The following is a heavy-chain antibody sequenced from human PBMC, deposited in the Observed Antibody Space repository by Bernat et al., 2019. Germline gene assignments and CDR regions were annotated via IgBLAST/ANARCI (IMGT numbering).Heavy chain of an antibody. V-gene: IGHV4-39*01. CDR2: IHYSGST. D-gene: IGHD6-19*01. CDR3: ARPFGPPHSSGWYR. J-gene: IGHJ4*02. CDR1: GGSISSSSYY. Sequence: QLQLQESGPGLVKPSETLSLTCTVSGGSISSSSYYWGWIRQPPGKGLEWIGSIHYSGSTYYNPSLKSRVTISVDTSKNQCSLKLSSVTAADTAVYYCARPFGPPHSSGWYRWGQGTLVTVSS.